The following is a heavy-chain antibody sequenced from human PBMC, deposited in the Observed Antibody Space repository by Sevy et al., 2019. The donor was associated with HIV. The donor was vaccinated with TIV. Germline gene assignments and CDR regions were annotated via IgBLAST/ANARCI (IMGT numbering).Heavy chain of an antibody. Sequence: GGSLRLSCAASGFTFSSYGMHWVRQAPGKGLEWVAFIRYDGSNKYYADSVKGRFTISRDNSKNTLYLQMNSLRAEDTAVYYCATSRYCSGGSCYGADYYYGMDVWGQGTTVTDSS. J-gene: IGHJ6*02. V-gene: IGHV3-30*02. CDR3: ATSRYCSGGSCYGADYYYGMDV. D-gene: IGHD2-15*01. CDR1: GFTFSSYG. CDR2: IRYDGSNK.